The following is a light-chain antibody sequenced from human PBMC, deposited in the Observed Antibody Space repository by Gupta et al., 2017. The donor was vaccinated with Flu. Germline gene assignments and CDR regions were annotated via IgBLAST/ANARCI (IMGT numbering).Light chain of an antibody. Sequence: TALSHSPLTLFLPPGEGATLSCSASVSVSSNDLAWYQQKPGQAPRLLIYGASSWATGIPDRFSGSGSGTDFTLTISRLEPDDFAVYYCQQYGSSPYTFGQGTKVEIK. CDR3: QQYGSSPYT. CDR1: VSVSSND. V-gene: IGKV3-20*01. J-gene: IGKJ2*01. CDR2: GAS.